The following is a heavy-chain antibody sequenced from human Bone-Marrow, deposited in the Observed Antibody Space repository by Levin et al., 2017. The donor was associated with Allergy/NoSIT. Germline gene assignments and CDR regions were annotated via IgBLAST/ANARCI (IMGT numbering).Heavy chain of an antibody. CDR2: ISWNSGSI. CDR1: GFTFDDYA. CDR3: AKDTWYSGSYQFDY. V-gene: IGHV3-9*01. Sequence: PGGSLRLSCAASGFTFDDYAMHWVRQAPGKGLEWVSGISWNSGSIGYADSVKGRFTISRDNAKNSLYLQMNSLRAEDTALYYCAKDTWYSGSYQFDYWGQGTLVTVSS. D-gene: IGHD1-26*01. J-gene: IGHJ4*02.